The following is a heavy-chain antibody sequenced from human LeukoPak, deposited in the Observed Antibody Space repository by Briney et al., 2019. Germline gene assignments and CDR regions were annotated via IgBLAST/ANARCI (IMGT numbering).Heavy chain of an antibody. CDR1: GYTFASYG. CDR3: ARDSDCSGGSCHFDY. V-gene: IGHV1-18*01. J-gene: IGHJ4*02. D-gene: IGHD2-15*01. Sequence: ASVKVSCKASGYTFASYGISWVRQAPGQGLEWMGWITAYNGKTNYAQKLQGRVTMTTDTSTSTAYMELRSLRSDDTAVYYGARDSDCSGGSCHFDYWGQGTLVTVSS. CDR2: ITAYNGKT.